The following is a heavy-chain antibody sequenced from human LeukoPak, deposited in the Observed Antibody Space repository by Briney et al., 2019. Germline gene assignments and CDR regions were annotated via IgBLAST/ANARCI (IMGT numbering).Heavy chain of an antibody. V-gene: IGHV6-1*01. Sequence: SQTLSLTCAISGDSFSSNSVAWNWVRQSPSRGLEWLGRTYYRSELYNDYAVSVKSRITINPDTSKNQFSLQLNSVTPEDTAVYFCTRTGGGGRSFDYWGQGTLVTVSS. D-gene: IGHD7-27*01. J-gene: IGHJ4*02. CDR3: TRTGGGGRSFDY. CDR2: TYYRSELYN. CDR1: GDSFSSNSVA.